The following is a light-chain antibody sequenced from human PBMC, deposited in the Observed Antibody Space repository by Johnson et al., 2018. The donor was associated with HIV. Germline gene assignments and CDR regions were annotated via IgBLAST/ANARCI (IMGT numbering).Light chain of an antibody. CDR2: ENN. J-gene: IGLJ1*01. V-gene: IGLV1-51*02. Sequence: QSVLTQPPSVSAAPGQKVTISCSGSSSNIGNNYVSWYQQFPGTAPKLLIYENNKRPSGIPDRFSGSKSGTSVTLDITGLQTGDEADYYCGTWDSSLSVYVFGTGTKVTGL. CDR3: GTWDSSLSVYV. CDR1: SSNIGNNY.